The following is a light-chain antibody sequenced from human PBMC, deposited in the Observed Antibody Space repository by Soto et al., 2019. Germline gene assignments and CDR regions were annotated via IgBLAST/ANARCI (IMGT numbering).Light chain of an antibody. Sequence: EVVLTQSPGTLSLSPGERATLSCRASQNIRGNELAWYQQKPGQAPRLLIYRGSSRATGIPDRFSGRGSGTDFTLTISRLEPEDFTVYYCQDYGTSAPWTYGQGNKGEVK. CDR3: QDYGTSAPWT. CDR2: RGS. V-gene: IGKV3-20*01. CDR1: QNIRGNE. J-gene: IGKJ1*01.